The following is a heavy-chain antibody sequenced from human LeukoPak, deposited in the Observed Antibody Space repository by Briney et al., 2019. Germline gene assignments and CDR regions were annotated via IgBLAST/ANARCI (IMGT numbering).Heavy chain of an antibody. CDR1: GFTVSIKY. D-gene: IGHD3-22*01. V-gene: IGHV3-66*01. J-gene: IGHJ4*02. CDR2: IYSGGST. Sequence: GGSLRLSCAASGFTVSIKYMSWVRQAPGKGLEWVPVIYSGGSTYYADSVKGRFTISRDNSKNTVYLQMNSLRAEDTAVYYCARDCSASSSDYYPLGYWGQGTLVTVSS. CDR3: ARDCSASSSDYYPLGY.